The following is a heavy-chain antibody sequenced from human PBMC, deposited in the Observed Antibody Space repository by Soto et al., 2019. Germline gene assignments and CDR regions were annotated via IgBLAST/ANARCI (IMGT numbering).Heavy chain of an antibody. V-gene: IGHV4-39*01. CDR1: GGSISSSSYY. Sequence: SETLSLTCTVSGGSISSSSYYWGWIRQPPGKGLEWIGSIYYSGSTYYNPSLKSRVTISVDTSKNQFSLKLSSVTAADTAVYYCARPLAGTGYYYYYGMDVWGQGTTVTV. J-gene: IGHJ6*02. D-gene: IGHD6-19*01. CDR3: ARPLAGTGYYYYYGMDV. CDR2: IYYSGST.